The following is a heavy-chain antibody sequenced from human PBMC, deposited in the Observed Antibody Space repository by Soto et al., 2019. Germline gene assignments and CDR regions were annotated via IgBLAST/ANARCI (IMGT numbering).Heavy chain of an antibody. V-gene: IGHV1-69*01. CDR3: ARGLYGSGSYFSNWFDP. Sequence: QVQLVQSGAEVKKPGSSVKVSCKASGGTFSSYAISWVRQAPGQGLEWMGGIIPIFGTANYAQKFQGRVTIPADESTSTAYMELSSLRSEDTAVYYCARGLYGSGSYFSNWFDPWGQGTLVTVSS. J-gene: IGHJ5*02. CDR1: GGTFSSYA. D-gene: IGHD3-10*01. CDR2: IIPIFGTA.